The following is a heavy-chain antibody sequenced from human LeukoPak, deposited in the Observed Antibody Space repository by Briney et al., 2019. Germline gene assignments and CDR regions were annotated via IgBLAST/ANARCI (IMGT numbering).Heavy chain of an antibody. CDR2: IYYIGST. D-gene: IGHD2/OR15-2a*01. J-gene: IGHJ4*02. Sequence: PSETLSLTCTVSGGSTSSYYWSWIRQPPGKGLEWIGYIYYIGSTNYNPSLKSRVTISVDTSKNQFSLKLSSVTAADTAVYYCAGHHPRNTVDFWGQGTLVTVSS. V-gene: IGHV4-59*08. CDR1: GGSTSSYY. CDR3: AGHHPRNTVDF.